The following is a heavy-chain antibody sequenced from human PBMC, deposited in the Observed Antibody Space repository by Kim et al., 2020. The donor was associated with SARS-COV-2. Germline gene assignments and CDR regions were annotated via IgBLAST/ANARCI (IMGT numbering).Heavy chain of an antibody. D-gene: IGHD3-22*01. V-gene: IGHV4-31*03. CDR3: ARGSYYDSSGYYLDY. CDR1: GGSISRGGYY. CDR2: IYNSGRT. Sequence: SETLSLTCTVSGGSISRGGYYWSWTRQHPEKGLEWIGHIYNSGRTYYNPSLKSRILISVDTSKHQFSLRLSSATAADTAVYYCARGSYYDSSGYYLDYWG. J-gene: IGHJ4*01.